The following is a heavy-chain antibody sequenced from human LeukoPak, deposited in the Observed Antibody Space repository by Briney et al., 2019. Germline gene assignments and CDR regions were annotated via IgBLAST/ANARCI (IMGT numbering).Heavy chain of an antibody. D-gene: IGHD3-10*01. J-gene: IGHJ4*02. V-gene: IGHV1-69*05. CDR3: ARGRYYYGSDY. Sequence: ASVKVSCKASGVTFSSYAISWVRQAPGQGLEWMGGVIPIFGTANHEQTFQGRVTTTTDESTRSAYLELSSLRCEGTRVFYCARGRYYYGSDYWGQGTRDTVPS. CDR2: VIPIFGTA. CDR1: GVTFSSYA.